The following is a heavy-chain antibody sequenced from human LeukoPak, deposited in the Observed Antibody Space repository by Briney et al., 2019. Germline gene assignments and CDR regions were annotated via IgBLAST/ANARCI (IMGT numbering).Heavy chain of an antibody. CDR2: IYYSGST. V-gene: IGHV4-39*01. CDR1: GGSISSSSYY. Sequence: PSETLSLTCTVSGGSISSSSYYWGWIRQPPGKGLEWIGSIYYSGSTYYNPSLKSRVTISVDTSKSQFSLKLSSVTAADAAVYYCARQPRVLRFLEWLLYSWFDPWGQGTLVTVSS. J-gene: IGHJ5*02. CDR3: ARQPRVLRFLEWLLYSWFDP. D-gene: IGHD3-3*01.